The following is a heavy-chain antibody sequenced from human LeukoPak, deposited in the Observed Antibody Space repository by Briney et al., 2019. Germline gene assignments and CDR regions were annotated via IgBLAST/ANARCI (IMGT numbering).Heavy chain of an antibody. Sequence: GGSLRLSCAASGFTFSSYWMSWVRQAPGKGLEWVANIKQDGSEKYYVDSVKGRFTISRENAKNSLYLQMNSLRAEDTAVYYWAREGLDDAFDIWGQGTMVTVSS. V-gene: IGHV3-7*01. CDR3: AREGLDDAFDI. J-gene: IGHJ3*02. D-gene: IGHD6-19*01. CDR1: GFTFSSYW. CDR2: IKQDGSEK.